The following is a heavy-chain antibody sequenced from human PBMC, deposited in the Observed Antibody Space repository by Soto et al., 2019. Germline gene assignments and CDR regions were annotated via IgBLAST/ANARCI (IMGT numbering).Heavy chain of an antibody. D-gene: IGHD2-21*02. Sequence: QITLKESGPTLVKPTQTLTLTCTFSGFSLSTGGMGVGWIRQPPGKALEWLALIYWDGDRRYSPSLMNRLTTPKDPTKNQVVLTMTNMDPVDTATYYCVHSRCGGDCLQSYSSHYYYGMDIWGQGTTVTVSS. V-gene: IGHV2-5*02. CDR1: GFSLSTGGMG. CDR2: IYWDGDR. CDR3: VHSRCGGDCLQSYSSHYYYGMDI. J-gene: IGHJ6*02.